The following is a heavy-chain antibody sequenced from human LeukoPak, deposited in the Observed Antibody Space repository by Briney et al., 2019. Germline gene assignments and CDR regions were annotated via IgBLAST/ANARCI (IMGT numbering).Heavy chain of an antibody. J-gene: IGHJ4*02. Sequence: SETLFLTCAVYGGSFSGYYWSWIRQHPGKGLEWVGYIYYSGSTYYNPSLKSRVTISVDTSKNQFSLKLSSVTAADTAVYYCARFTSRILTGYFYYFDYWGQGTLVTVSS. CDR2: IYYSGST. D-gene: IGHD3-9*01. CDR1: GGSFSGYY. V-gene: IGHV4-31*11. CDR3: ARFTSRILTGYFYYFDY.